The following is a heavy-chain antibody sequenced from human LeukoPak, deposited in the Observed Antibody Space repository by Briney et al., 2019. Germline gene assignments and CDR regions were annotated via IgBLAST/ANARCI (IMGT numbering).Heavy chain of an antibody. D-gene: IGHD3-16*02. Sequence: SETLSLTCTVSGGSISSYYWSWIRQPPGKGLEWIGEINHSGSTNYNPSLKSRVTISVDTSKNQFSLKLSSVTAADTAVYYCARGAYDYVWGSYRPFDYWGQGTLVTVSS. CDR1: GGSISSYY. J-gene: IGHJ4*02. CDR2: INHSGST. CDR3: ARGAYDYVWGSYRPFDY. V-gene: IGHV4-34*01.